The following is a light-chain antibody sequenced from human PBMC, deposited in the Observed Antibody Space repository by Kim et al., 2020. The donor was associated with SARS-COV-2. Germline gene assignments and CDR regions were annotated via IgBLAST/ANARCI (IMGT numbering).Light chain of an antibody. CDR1: SSDVGGYNY. CDR3: SSYTSSTTWV. Sequence: QSALTQPASVSGSPGQSITISCTGTSSDVGGYNYVSWYQQHPGKAPKLMIFDVSKRPSRVSNRFSGSKSGNTASLTISGLQAEDEADYYCSSYTSSTTWVFGTGTKVTVL. CDR2: DVS. V-gene: IGLV2-14*01. J-gene: IGLJ1*01.